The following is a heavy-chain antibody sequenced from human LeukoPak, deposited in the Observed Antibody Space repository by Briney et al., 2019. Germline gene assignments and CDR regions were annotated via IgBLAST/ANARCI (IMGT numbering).Heavy chain of an antibody. CDR1: SGSFSGYY. J-gene: IGHJ5*02. CDR3: ARGSPRDYDSSGYYYGLDP. D-gene: IGHD3-22*01. V-gene: IGHV4-34*01. Sequence: SETLSLTCAISSGSFSGYYWSWVRQPPGGGLAWIGEVSHGRNTNYHPSLKSRVTLSLDTSKNQFSLKLTSVTAADTAVYYCARGSPRDYDSSGYYYGLDPWGQGTLVAVSS. CDR2: VSHGRNT.